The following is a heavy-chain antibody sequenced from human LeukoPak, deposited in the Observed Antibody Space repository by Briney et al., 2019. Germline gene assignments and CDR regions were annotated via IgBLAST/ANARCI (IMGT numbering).Heavy chain of an antibody. CDR2: INDSGTI. CDR3: ARKEWVPYYFDY. V-gene: IGHV4-34*01. CDR1: GGSFSGYY. J-gene: IGHJ4*02. D-gene: IGHD3-3*01. Sequence: SETLSLTCAVYGGSFSGYYWSWIRQPPGKGLEWIGEINDSGTINHISSLKGRVTISVDMSKNQFSLKLSSVTAADTAVYHCARKEWVPYYFDYWGQGALVTVSS.